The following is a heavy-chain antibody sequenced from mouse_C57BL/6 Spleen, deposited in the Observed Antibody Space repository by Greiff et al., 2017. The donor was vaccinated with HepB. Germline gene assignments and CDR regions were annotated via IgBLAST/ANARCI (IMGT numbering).Heavy chain of an antibody. J-gene: IGHJ1*03. CDR1: GFSLTSYG. V-gene: IGHV2-2*01. Sequence: VKLVESGPGLVQPSQSLSITCTVSGFSLTSYGVHWVRQSPGKGLEWLGVIWSGGSTDYNAAFISRLSISKDNSKSQVFFKMNSLQADDTAIYYCARVITTFRYFDVWGTGTTVTVSS. CDR3: ARVITTFRYFDV. CDR2: IWSGGST. D-gene: IGHD1-1*01.